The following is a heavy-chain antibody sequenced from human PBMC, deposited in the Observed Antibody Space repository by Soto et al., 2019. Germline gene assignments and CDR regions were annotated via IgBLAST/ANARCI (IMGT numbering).Heavy chain of an antibody. Sequence: QVQLVESGGGVVQPGRSLRLSCAASGCTFSSYGMHWVRQAPGKGLEWVAVIWYDGSNKYYADSVKGRFTISRDNSKNTLYLQMNSLRAEDTAVYYCASSPSYTYGMDVWGQGTTVTVSS. CDR2: IWYDGSNK. V-gene: IGHV3-33*01. CDR3: ASSPSYTYGMDV. D-gene: IGHD2-2*02. J-gene: IGHJ6*02. CDR1: GCTFSSYG.